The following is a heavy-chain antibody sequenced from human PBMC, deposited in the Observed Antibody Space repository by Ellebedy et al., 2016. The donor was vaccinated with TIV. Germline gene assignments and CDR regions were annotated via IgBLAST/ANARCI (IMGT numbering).Heavy chain of an antibody. Sequence: GESLKISCKGSGYSFTSYWIGWVRQMPGKGLEWMGIIYPGDSGTSYSPSFQGQVTISADKSISTAYLQWSSLKASDTAMYYCARIIRYNWNDYWGQGTLVTVAS. CDR3: ARIIRYNWNDY. J-gene: IGHJ4*02. CDR1: GYSFTSYW. D-gene: IGHD1-1*01. CDR2: IYPGDSGT. V-gene: IGHV5-51*01.